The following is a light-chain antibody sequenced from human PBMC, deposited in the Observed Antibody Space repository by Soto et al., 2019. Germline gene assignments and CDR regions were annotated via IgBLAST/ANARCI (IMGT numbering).Light chain of an antibody. CDR3: QQYNSYSPLT. CDR1: QSLTRW. Sequence: DIQMTQSPSTLSASVGDTVTITCRASQSLTRWLAWYQQRPGKAPKLLIYDGSSLERGVPPRFSGSGSGTEFTLTISSLQPDDFPTYYCQQYNSYSPLTFGGGTRVEIK. CDR2: DGS. J-gene: IGKJ4*01. V-gene: IGKV1-5*01.